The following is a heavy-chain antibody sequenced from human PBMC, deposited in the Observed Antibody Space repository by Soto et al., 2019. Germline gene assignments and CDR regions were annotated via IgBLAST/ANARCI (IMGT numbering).Heavy chain of an antibody. D-gene: IGHD6-6*01. CDR2: INSDGSNT. J-gene: IGHJ4*02. V-gene: IGHV3-74*01. Sequence: GGSLRLSCAASGFTFSSYWMHWVRQAPGKGLVWVSRINSDGSNTSYADSVKGRFTISRDNAKNTLYLQMNSLRAEDTAVYYCARVPRYSSSAYFDYWGQGTLVTVSS. CDR1: GFTFSSYW. CDR3: ARVPRYSSSAYFDY.